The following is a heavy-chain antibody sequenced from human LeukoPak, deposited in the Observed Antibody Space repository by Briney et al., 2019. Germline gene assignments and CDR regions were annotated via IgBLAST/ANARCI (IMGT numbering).Heavy chain of an antibody. V-gene: IGHV4-34*01. CDR1: GGSFSGYY. D-gene: IGHD2-8*01. CDR2: TNHSGST. Sequence: KPSETLSLTCAVYGGSFSGYYWSWIRQPPGKGLEWIGETNHSGSTNYNPSLKSRVTISVDTSKNQFSLKLSSVTAADTAVYYCARGSKMYYPFRYWGQGTLVTVSS. J-gene: IGHJ4*02. CDR3: ARGSKMYYPFRY.